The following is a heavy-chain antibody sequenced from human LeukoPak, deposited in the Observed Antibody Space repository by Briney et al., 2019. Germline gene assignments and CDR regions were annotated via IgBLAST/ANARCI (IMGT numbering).Heavy chain of an antibody. V-gene: IGHV1-2*04. CDR3: ARGGLVYCSGGSCYPELDY. CDR1: GYTFTGYY. Sequence: ASVKVSCKASGYTFTGYYMHWVRQAPGQGLEWMGWINPNSGGTNYAQKFQGWVTMTRDTSISTAYMELSRLRSDDTAVYYCARGGLVYCSGGSCYPELDYWGQGTLVTVSS. D-gene: IGHD2-15*01. CDR2: INPNSGGT. J-gene: IGHJ4*02.